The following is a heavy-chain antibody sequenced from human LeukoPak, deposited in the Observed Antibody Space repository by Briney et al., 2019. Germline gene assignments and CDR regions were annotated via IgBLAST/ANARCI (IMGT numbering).Heavy chain of an antibody. CDR2: IYHSGNT. CDR3: ARASSSYYLDN. D-gene: IGHD3-3*01. V-gene: IGHV4-39*07. Sequence: SETLSLTCTVSGGSISSSGYYWGWIRQPPGKGLQWIGEIYHSGNTHYNPSLKSRATISVDKSTNQFFLKLSSVAAADMAVYYCARASSSYYLDNWGQGTLVTVSS. J-gene: IGHJ4*02. CDR1: GGSISSSGYY.